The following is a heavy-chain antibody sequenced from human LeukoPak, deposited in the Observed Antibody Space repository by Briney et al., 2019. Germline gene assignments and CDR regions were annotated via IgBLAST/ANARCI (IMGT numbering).Heavy chain of an antibody. CDR1: GGSISSSSYY. J-gene: IGHJ4*02. CDR2: IYYSGST. Sequence: SETLSLTYTVSGGSISSSSYYWGWIRQPPGKGLEWIGSIYYSGSTYYNPSLKSRVTISVDTSKNQFSLKLSSVTAADTAVYYCARLQAITMIVVVIQYFDYWGQGTLVTVSS. CDR3: ARLQAITMIVVVIQYFDY. D-gene: IGHD3-22*01. V-gene: IGHV4-39*01.